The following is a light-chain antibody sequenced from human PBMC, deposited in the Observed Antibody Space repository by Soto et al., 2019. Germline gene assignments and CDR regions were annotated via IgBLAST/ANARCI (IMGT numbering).Light chain of an antibody. V-gene: IGLV2-14*01. CDR2: EVT. J-gene: IGLJ1*01. CDR3: SSHTSGSTRV. CDR1: SGDVGGYDY. Sequence: QSVLTQPASVSGSPGQSIAISCTGTSGDVGGYDYVSWYKQHPDKAPKLMIYEVTKRPSWVSNRFSGSKSGNTASLTISGLQHEDEADYYCSSHTSGSTRVFGSGTKLTVL.